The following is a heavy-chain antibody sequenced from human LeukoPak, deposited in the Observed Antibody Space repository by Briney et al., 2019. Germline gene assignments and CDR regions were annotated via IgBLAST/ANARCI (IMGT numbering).Heavy chain of an antibody. CDR2: FDPEDGET. CDR3: ATNLAGTRNYYYGMDV. V-gene: IGHV1-24*01. D-gene: IGHD6-19*01. CDR1: GCTLTELS. J-gene: IGHJ6*02. Sequence: ASVKVSCKVSGCTLTELSMHWVRQAPGKGLEWMGGFDPEDGETIYAQKFQGRVTMTEDTSTDTAYMELSSLRSEDTAVYYCATNLAGTRNYYYGMDVWGQGTTVTVSS.